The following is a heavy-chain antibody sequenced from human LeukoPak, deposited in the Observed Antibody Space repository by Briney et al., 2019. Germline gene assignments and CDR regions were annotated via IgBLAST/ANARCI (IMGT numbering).Heavy chain of an antibody. CDR1: GGTFSSYA. CDR3: ARASDTAMVYYYYYGMDV. Sequence: ASVKVSCKASGGTFSSYAISWVRQAPGQGLEWMGRIIPILGIANYAQKFQGRVTITADKSTSTAYMELSSLRSEDTAVYYCARASDTAMVYYYYYGMDVWGQGTTVTVSS. CDR2: IIPILGIA. V-gene: IGHV1-69*04. J-gene: IGHJ6*02. D-gene: IGHD5-18*01.